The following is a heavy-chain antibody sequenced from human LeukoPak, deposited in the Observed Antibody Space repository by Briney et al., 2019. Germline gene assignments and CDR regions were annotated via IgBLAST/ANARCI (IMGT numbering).Heavy chain of an antibody. Sequence: AESPKIPCKGSGYSSTSYWIGWVRRLPGKGRVWMGIIYPGDSDTRYNPSFQGQVTISADKSISTAYLQLSSLKASDTAMYYCARSSTAMVINWFDPWGQGTLVTVSS. CDR3: ARSSTAMVINWFDP. D-gene: IGHD5-18*01. J-gene: IGHJ5*02. CDR1: GYSSTSYW. V-gene: IGHV5-51*01. CDR2: IYPGDSDT.